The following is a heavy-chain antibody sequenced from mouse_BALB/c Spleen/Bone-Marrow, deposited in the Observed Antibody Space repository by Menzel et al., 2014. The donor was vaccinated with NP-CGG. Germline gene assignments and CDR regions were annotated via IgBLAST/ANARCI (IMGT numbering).Heavy chain of an antibody. CDR3: ARQAYYDQTEVSFVY. CDR2: ISGGGSYT. CDR1: GFTFNSYG. J-gene: IGHJ3*01. Sequence: EVKVVESGGGLVKSGGSLKLSCAASGFTFNSYGMSWVRQTPEKRLEWVATISGGGSYTFYPDSVKGRFTISRDNAKNNLYLQLSSLRSEDTALYYCARQAYYDQTEVSFVYWGQGTLVTVSA. V-gene: IGHV5-9-2*01. D-gene: IGHD2-4*01.